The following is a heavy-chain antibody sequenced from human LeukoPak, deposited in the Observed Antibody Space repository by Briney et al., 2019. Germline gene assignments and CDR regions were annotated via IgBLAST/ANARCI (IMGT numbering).Heavy chain of an antibody. D-gene: IGHD2-15*01. V-gene: IGHV4-59*01. J-gene: IGHJ5*02. Sequence: SETLSLTCTVSGGSISSYYWSWIRQPPGKGLEWIGYIYYSGSTNYNPSLKSRVTISVDTSKNQFSLKLSSVTAADTAVYYCAMGGGYCSGGSCYRWFDPWGQGTLVTVSS. CDR2: IYYSGST. CDR1: GGSISSYY. CDR3: AMGGGYCSGGSCYRWFDP.